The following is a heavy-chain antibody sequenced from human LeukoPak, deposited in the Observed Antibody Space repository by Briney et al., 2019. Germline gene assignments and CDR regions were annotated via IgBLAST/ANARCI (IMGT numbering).Heavy chain of an antibody. V-gene: IGHV3-13*01. CDR3: ARGHYYDSSGSPKDAFDI. J-gene: IGHJ3*02. Sequence: GGSLRLSCAASGFTFSSYDMHWVRQATGKGLEWVSATGTAGDTYYPGSVKGRFTISRENAKNSLYLQMNSLRAGDTAVYYCARGHYYDSSGSPKDAFDIWGQGTMVTVSS. CDR1: GFTFSSYD. D-gene: IGHD3-22*01. CDR2: TGTAGDT.